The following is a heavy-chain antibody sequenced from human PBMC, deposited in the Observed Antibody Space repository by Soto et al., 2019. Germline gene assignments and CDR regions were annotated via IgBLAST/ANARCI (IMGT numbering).Heavy chain of an antibody. Sequence: ASVKVSCKASGYTFTSYGISWVRQAPGQGLEWMGWISAYNGNTNYAQKLQGRVTMTTDTSTSTAYMELRSLRSDDTAVYYCARVTTVVTQEDHYYYGMDFWGQGTTVTVSS. CDR2: ISAYNGNT. V-gene: IGHV1-18*01. J-gene: IGHJ6*02. D-gene: IGHD4-17*01. CDR1: GYTFTSYG. CDR3: ARVTTVVTQEDHYYYGMDF.